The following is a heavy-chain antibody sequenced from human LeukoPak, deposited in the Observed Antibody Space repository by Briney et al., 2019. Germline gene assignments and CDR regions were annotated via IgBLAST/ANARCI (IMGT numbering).Heavy chain of an antibody. CDR1: GFTFSSYG. Sequence: GGSLRLSCAVSGFTFSSYGMHWVRQAPGKGLEWVAVIWYDGSTKYYADSVKGRFIISRDNSKNTLYLQMNSLRAEDTAVYYCARDGIGAATVEYYFDYWGQGTLVAVSS. V-gene: IGHV3-33*01. D-gene: IGHD2-15*01. CDR2: IWYDGSTK. CDR3: ARDGIGAATVEYYFDY. J-gene: IGHJ4*02.